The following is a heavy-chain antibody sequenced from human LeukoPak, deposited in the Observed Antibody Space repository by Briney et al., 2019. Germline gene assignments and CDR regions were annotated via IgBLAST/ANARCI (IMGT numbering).Heavy chain of an antibody. J-gene: IGHJ4*02. CDR3: ARDALSPGGY. CDR1: GGSFSGYY. V-gene: IGHV3-53*01. D-gene: IGHD1-14*01. CDR2: IYSGGST. Sequence: SSETLSLTCAVYGGSFSGYYWSWIRQPPGKGLEWVSVIYSGGSTYYADSVKGRFTISRDNSKNTLYLQMNSLRAEDTAVYYCARDALSPGGYWGQGTLVTVSS.